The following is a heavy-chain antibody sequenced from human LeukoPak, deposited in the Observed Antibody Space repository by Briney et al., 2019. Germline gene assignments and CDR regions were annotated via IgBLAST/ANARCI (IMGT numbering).Heavy chain of an antibody. J-gene: IGHJ4*02. CDR1: GGTFISHA. Sequence: SMKVSCKASGGTFISHAISWVRQAPGQGLEWMGRIIPVIGTGNYAQKFQDRVTITADTSTSTVYMELSSLRSEDTAIYYCARADDSSGYYPCYWGQGTQVTVSS. V-gene: IGHV1-69*04. CDR3: ARADDSSGYYPCY. CDR2: IIPVIGTG. D-gene: IGHD3-22*01.